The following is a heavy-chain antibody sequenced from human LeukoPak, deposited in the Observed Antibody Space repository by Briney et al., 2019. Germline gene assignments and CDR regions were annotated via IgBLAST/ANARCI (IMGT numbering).Heavy chain of an antibody. CDR2: ISAYNGNT. Sequence: ASVKVSCKTSGYTFTSYGISWVRQAPGQGLEWMGWISAYNGNTNYAQKLQGRVTMTTDTSTSTAYMELRSLRSDDTAVYYCARIEGYSSEGAFDIWGQGTMVTVSS. J-gene: IGHJ3*02. CDR1: GYTFTSYG. CDR3: ARIEGYSSEGAFDI. D-gene: IGHD5-18*01. V-gene: IGHV1-18*01.